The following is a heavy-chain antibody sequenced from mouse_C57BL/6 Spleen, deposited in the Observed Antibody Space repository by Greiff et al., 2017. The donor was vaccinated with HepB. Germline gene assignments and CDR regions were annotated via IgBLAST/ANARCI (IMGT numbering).Heavy chain of an antibody. CDR2: INPNNGGT. D-gene: IGHD1-1*01. V-gene: IGHV1-26*01. J-gene: IGHJ4*01. CDR1: GYTFTDYY. CDR3: ARYTTVVPYAMDY. Sequence: EVQLQQSGPELVKPGASVKISCKASGYTFTDYYMNWVKQSHGKSLEWIGDINPNNGGTSYNQKFKGKATLTVDKSSSTAYMELRSLTSEDSAVYYCARYTTVVPYAMDYRGQGTSVTVSS.